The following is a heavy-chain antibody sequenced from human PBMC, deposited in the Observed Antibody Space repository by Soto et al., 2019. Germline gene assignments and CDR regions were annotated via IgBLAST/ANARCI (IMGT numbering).Heavy chain of an antibody. D-gene: IGHD2-15*01. CDR3: ARVGRYCSGGSCYPNWFDP. V-gene: IGHV4-31*03. Sequence: SETLSLTCTVSGGSISSGGYYWSWIRQHPGKGLEWIGYIYYSGSTYYNPSLKSRVTISVDTSKNQFSLKLSSVTAADTAVYYCARVGRYCSGGSCYPNWFDPRGQGSLVTVSS. J-gene: IGHJ5*02. CDR1: GGSISSGGYY. CDR2: IYYSGST.